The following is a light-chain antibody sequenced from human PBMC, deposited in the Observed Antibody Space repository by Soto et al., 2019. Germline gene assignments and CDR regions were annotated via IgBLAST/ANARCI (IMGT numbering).Light chain of an antibody. J-gene: IGLJ1*01. V-gene: IGLV2-14*01. Sequence: QSVLTQPACVSGSPGQSITISWTGSSSDVGGYDYVSWYQQHPGKAPKFMIYEVSNRPSGVSHRFSGSKSGNTASLTISGLQAEDEADYYCTSYTTTSTYVFGTGTKDTV. CDR3: TSYTTTSTYV. CDR1: SSDVGGYDY. CDR2: EVS.